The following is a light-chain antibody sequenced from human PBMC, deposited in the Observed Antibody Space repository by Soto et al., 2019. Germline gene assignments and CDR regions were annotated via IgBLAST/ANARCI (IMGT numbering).Light chain of an antibody. J-gene: IGKJ4*01. CDR2: GAS. CDR1: QSVSSSY. Sequence: EIVLTQSPGTLSLSPGERATLSCRASQSVSSSYLAWYQQKPGQAPRLLIYGASSRATGIPDRFSGSGSGTDFTLTISRLEPEDFAVYYCQQYGSSLLFGGGTKVENK. CDR3: QQYGSSLL. V-gene: IGKV3-20*01.